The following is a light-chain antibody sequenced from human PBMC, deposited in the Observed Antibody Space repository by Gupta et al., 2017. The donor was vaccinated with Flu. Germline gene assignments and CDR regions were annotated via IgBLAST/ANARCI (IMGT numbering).Light chain of an antibody. CDR3: AAWDDSLNGWV. CDR1: SSNIGSNT. CDR2: SIN. V-gene: IGLV1-44*01. Sequence: QSVLTQPPSASGTPGQRVTISCSGSSSNIGSNTVNWYQQLPRTAPKLLIYSINQRPSGVPDRFSASKSGTSASLAISGLQSEDEADYYCAAWDDSLNGWVFGGGTKLTVL. J-gene: IGLJ3*02.